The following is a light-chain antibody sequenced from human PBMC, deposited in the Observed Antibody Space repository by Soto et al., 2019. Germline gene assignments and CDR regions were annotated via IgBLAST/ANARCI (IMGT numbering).Light chain of an antibody. Sequence: EIVVTQSPATLSVSPGERVTLSCRASQSVSSSLAWYQQRPGQAPRLLIYDTSTRAAGIAARFSGSGSGTEFTLTISSPQSEDSAVYYCQQYVHWPPGAFGQGTTVEIK. CDR2: DTS. V-gene: IGKV3-15*01. CDR1: QSVSSS. CDR3: QQYVHWPPGA. J-gene: IGKJ1*01.